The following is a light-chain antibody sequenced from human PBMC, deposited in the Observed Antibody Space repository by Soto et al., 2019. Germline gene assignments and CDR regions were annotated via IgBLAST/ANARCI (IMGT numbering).Light chain of an antibody. V-gene: IGLV2-23*01. CDR3: CSYAGSSTYA. CDR1: SSDVGSYNL. CDR2: EGS. J-gene: IGLJ1*01. Sequence: QSVLTQPASVSGSPGQSITISCTGTSSDVGSYNLVSWYQQHPGKAPKLMIYEGSKRPSGVSNRFSGSKSGNTASLTISGLQAEDEADYYCCSYAGSSTYAFGTGTKLPVL.